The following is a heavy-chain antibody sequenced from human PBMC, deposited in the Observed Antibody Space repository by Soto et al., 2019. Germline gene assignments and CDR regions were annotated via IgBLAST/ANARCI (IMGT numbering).Heavy chain of an antibody. J-gene: IGHJ4*02. V-gene: IGHV1-69*12. D-gene: IGHD2-15*01. CDR3: ARGVGYCSGGSCYTFGY. CDR1: GGTFSSYA. Sequence: QVQLVQSGAEVKKPGSSVKVSCKASGGTFSSYAISWVRQAPGQGLEWMGGIIPIFGTANYAQKFQGRVTITADESTSTAYMELSSLRSEDTAVYYWARGVGYCSGGSCYTFGYWGQGTLVTVSS. CDR2: IIPIFGTA.